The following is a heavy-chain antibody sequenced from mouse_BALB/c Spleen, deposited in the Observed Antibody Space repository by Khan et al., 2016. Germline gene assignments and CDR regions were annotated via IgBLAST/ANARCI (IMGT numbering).Heavy chain of an antibody. J-gene: IGHJ4*01. Sequence: EVELVESGGGLVKPGGSLKLSCAASGFTFSSYAMSWVRQTPEKRLHWVASISSGGSTYYPDSVKGRFTISRDNARNILYRQMSSLRSEDTAMYYCAREENAMDYWGQGTSVTVSS. V-gene: IGHV5-6-5*01. CDR3: AREENAMDY. CDR2: ISSGGST. CDR1: GFTFSSYA.